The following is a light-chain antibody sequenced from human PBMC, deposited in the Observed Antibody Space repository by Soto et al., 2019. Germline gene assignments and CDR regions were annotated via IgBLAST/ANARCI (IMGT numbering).Light chain of an antibody. J-gene: IGKJ2*01. V-gene: IGKV1-5*03. CDR2: KAS. CDR3: QQYNSYSLYT. Sequence: DIQMTQSPSTLSASVGDRVTITCRASQSISSWLAWYQQKPGKAPKLLIYKASNFKIGVPSRFSGSGSGTEFTLTISSLQPDDFATYYCQQYNSYSLYTFGQGTKLEIK. CDR1: QSISSW.